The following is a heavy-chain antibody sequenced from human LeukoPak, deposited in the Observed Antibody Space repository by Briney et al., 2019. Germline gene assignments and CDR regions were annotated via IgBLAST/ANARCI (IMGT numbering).Heavy chain of an antibody. CDR1: GYSFTSYL. CDR2: IYPGDSDT. Sequence: GESLKISYKGSGYSFTSYLVGWVRQMPGKGLERVGIIYPGDSDTRYSPSFQGHVTISAHKSNSNDYLQWSSLNAADTAMYYCASHSVRDSSSLYYDYYGMDVWGQETTVTVSS. J-gene: IGHJ6*02. V-gene: IGHV5-51*01. CDR3: ASHSVRDSSSLYYDYYGMDV. D-gene: IGHD6-13*01.